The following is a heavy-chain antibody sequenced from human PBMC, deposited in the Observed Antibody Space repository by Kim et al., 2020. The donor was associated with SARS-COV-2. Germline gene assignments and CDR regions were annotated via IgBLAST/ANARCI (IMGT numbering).Heavy chain of an antibody. Sequence: GGSLRLSCAASGFTFSSYDMHWVRQATGKGLEWVSAIGTAGDTYYPGSVKGRFTISRENAKNSLYLQMNSLRAGDTAVYYCARGRGSDYESYGMDVWGQGTTVTVSS. V-gene: IGHV3-13*04. CDR1: GFTFSSYD. D-gene: IGHD5-12*01. CDR3: ARGRGSDYESYGMDV. CDR2: IGTAGDT. J-gene: IGHJ6*02.